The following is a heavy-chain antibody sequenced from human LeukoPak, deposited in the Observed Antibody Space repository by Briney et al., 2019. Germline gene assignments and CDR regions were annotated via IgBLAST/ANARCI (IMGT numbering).Heavy chain of an antibody. CDR1: GFTFSSYS. D-gene: IGHD6-13*01. J-gene: IGHJ4*02. CDR2: ISSSSSYI. CDR3: ARALLRGIAAAGTIDY. Sequence: GGPLRLSCAASGFTFSSYSMNWVRQAPGKGLEWVSSISSSSSYIYYADSVKGRFTISRDNAKNSLYLQMNSLRAEDTAVYYCARALLRGIAAAGTIDYWGQGTLVTVSS. V-gene: IGHV3-21*01.